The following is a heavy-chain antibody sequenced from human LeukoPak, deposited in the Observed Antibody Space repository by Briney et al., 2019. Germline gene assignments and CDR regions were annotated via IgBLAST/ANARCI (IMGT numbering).Heavy chain of an antibody. CDR3: ARSLVYSKDFFDY. D-gene: IGHD4-11*01. V-gene: IGHV3-23*01. Sequence: GGSLRLSCAASGFTLSSYAVGWVRQAPGRGLEWVSLISGSGGDTYYADSVKGRFTVSRDNSKNALFLQMNSLRAEDTALYYCARSLVYSKDFFDYWGQGTLVTVSS. J-gene: IGHJ4*02. CDR2: ISGSGGDT. CDR1: GFTLSSYA.